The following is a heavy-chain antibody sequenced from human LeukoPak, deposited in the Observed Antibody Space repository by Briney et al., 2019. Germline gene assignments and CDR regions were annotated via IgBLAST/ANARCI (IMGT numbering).Heavy chain of an antibody. J-gene: IGHJ4*02. CDR2: IYYSGST. CDR3: AREGSLHSYYDYVWGSYRHFDY. D-gene: IGHD3-16*02. CDR1: GGSISSYY. Sequence: SETLPLTCTVSGGSISSYYWSWIRQPPGKGLEWIGYIYYSGSTNYNPSLKSRVTISVDTSKNQFSLKLSSVTAADTAVYYCAREGSLHSYYDYVWGSYRHFDYWGQGTLVTVSS. V-gene: IGHV4-59*01.